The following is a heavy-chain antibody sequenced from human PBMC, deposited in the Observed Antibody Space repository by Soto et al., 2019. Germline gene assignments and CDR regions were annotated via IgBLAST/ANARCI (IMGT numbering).Heavy chain of an antibody. CDR2: INPNSGGT. CDR3: AAVTGGVTLDY. J-gene: IGHJ4*02. Sequence: ASVKVSCKASGYSFTGHYMHWVRQAPGQGLEWMGWINPNSGGTSYAQKFQGRVTMTRDTSISTAYMELSRLTSDDTAVYYCAAVTGGVTLDYWGQGTLVTVYS. D-gene: IGHD6-19*01. CDR1: GYSFTGHY. V-gene: IGHV1-2*02.